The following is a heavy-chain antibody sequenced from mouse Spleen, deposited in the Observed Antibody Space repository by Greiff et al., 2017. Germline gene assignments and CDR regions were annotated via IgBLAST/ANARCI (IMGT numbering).Heavy chain of an antibody. D-gene: IGHD2-14*01. V-gene: IGHV1-20*01. CDR2: INPYNGDT. J-gene: IGHJ2*01. CDR1: GYSFTGYF. CDR3: ARRGNRYDDGNYFDY. Sequence: EVQVVESGPELVKPGDSVKISCKASGYSFTGYFMNWVMQSHGKSLEWIGRINPYNGDTFYNQKFKGKATLTVDKSSSTAHMELRSLTSEDSAVYYCARRGNRYDDGNYFDYWGQGTTLTVSS.